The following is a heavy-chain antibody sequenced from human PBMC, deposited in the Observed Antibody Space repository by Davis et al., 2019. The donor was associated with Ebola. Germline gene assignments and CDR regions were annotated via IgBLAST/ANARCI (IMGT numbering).Heavy chain of an antibody. J-gene: IGHJ3*02. CDR3: AKGGHFSAFDI. CDR2: ISGFGDST. Sequence: GSLRLSCVGSGFTFWSNAMTWVRQVPGRGLEWVSTISGFGDSTYYADSAKGRFTISRDNSKNTVYLQMNSLRVEDMAVYYCAKGGHFSAFDIWGQGTMVTVSS. CDR1: GFTFWSNA. D-gene: IGHD3-3*02. V-gene: IGHV3-23*01.